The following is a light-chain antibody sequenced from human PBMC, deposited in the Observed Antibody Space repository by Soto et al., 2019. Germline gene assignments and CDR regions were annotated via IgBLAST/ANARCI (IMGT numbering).Light chain of an antibody. CDR2: GAS. V-gene: IGKV3-15*01. J-gene: IGKJ2*01. CDR3: QHYNNWPPFT. Sequence: EIVMTQSPATLSVSPGDRATVSCRASQSISSDLAWYQHKRGQAPRLLIYGASTRATGIPDRFSGSGSGAEFTLTINNLQSEDFAVYDCQHYNNWPPFTFGQGTKLEIK. CDR1: QSISSD.